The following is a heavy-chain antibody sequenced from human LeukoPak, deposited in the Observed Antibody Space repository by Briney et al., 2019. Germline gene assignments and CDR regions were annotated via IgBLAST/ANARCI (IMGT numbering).Heavy chain of an antibody. Sequence: GGSLRLSCAASGFTFSSYGMHWVRQAPGKGLEWVAVISYDGSNKYYADSVKGRITISRDNSKNTLYLQMNSLRAEDTAVYYCAKSQQLVLHYYYGMDVWGQGTTVTVSS. J-gene: IGHJ6*02. D-gene: IGHD6-13*01. CDR1: GFTFSSYG. V-gene: IGHV3-30*18. CDR2: ISYDGSNK. CDR3: AKSQQLVLHYYYGMDV.